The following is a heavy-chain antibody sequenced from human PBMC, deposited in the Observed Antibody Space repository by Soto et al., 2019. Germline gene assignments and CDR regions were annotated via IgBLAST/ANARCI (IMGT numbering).Heavy chain of an antibody. V-gene: IGHV3-21*01. CDR2: ISSSSSYI. J-gene: IGHJ4*02. CDR1: GFTFSSYS. CDR3: ASLIPRIAVAGTGFDY. D-gene: IGHD6-19*01. Sequence: GGSLRLSCAASGFTFSSYSMNWVRQAPGKGLEWVSSISSSSSYIYYADSVKGRFTISRDNAKNSLYLQMNSLRAEDTAVYYCASLIPRIAVAGTGFDYWGQGTLVT.